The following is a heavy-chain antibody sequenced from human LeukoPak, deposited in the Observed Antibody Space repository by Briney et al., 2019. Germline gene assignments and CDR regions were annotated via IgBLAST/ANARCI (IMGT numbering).Heavy chain of an antibody. CDR1: GFTFADHA. J-gene: IGHJ6*02. Sequence: GGSLRLSCRAYGFTFADHAMSWVRQAPGKGLEWVGFIRSKAYRGTTGYAPSVKGRFTISRDDSISIAYLQMNSLKTEDTAIYYCTRGPIQLWPYSGMDVWGQGTTVIVSS. V-gene: IGHV3-49*04. D-gene: IGHD5-18*01. CDR2: IRSKAYRGTT. CDR3: TRGPIQLWPYSGMDV.